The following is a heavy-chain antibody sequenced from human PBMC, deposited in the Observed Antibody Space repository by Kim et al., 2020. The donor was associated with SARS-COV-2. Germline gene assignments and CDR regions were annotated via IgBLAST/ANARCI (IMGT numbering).Heavy chain of an antibody. Sequence: ASVKVSCKASGYTFTGHHMHWVRQAPGQGPEWMGWIHPNSGATDYAENFKGRVTMTRDTSISTAYMELSRLRSDDTDVYYYARELAAGNYYSDDGGQGT. CDR3: ARELAAGNYYSDD. D-gene: IGHD3-10*01. J-gene: IGHJ4*02. V-gene: IGHV1-2*02. CDR1: GYTFTGHH. CDR2: IHPNSGAT.